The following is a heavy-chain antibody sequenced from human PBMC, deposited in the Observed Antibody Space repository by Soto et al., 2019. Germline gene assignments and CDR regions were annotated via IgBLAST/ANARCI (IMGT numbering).Heavy chain of an antibody. CDR1: GFTFSSYG. Sequence: QVQLVESGGGVVQPGRSLRLSCAASGFTFSSYGMHWVRQAPGKGLEWVAVIWYDGSNKYYADSVKGRFTISRDNSKNTLYLQMNSLSAEDTAVYYCARDGYCSGGSCLLYWYFDLWGRGTLVTVSS. J-gene: IGHJ2*01. V-gene: IGHV3-33*01. CDR3: ARDGYCSGGSCLLYWYFDL. D-gene: IGHD2-15*01. CDR2: IWYDGSNK.